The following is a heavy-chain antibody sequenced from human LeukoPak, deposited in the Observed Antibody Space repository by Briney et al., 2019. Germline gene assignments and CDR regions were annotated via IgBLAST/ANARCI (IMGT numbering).Heavy chain of an antibody. J-gene: IGHJ4*02. D-gene: IGHD3-10*01. Sequence: ASVKVSCKASGYTSTGYYMHWVRQAPGQGLEWMGWINPNSGGTNYAQKFQGRVTMTRDTSISTAYMELSRLRSDDTAVYYCARPPSYGSGSYDYWGQGTLVTVSS. V-gene: IGHV1-2*02. CDR3: ARPPSYGSGSYDY. CDR2: INPNSGGT. CDR1: GYTSTGYY.